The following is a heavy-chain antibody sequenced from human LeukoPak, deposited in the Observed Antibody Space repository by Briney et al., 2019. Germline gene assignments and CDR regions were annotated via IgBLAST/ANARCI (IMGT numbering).Heavy chain of an antibody. CDR1: GFTFSSYG. D-gene: IGHD6-19*01. Sequence: GGTLRLSCAASGFTFSSYGMSWVRQAPGKGLEWVANIKQDGSEKYYVDSVKGRFTISRDSAENSLYLQMNSLRAEDTAVYYCARGRIAVAGTYIPSNWGPQLYYMDVWGKGTTVTVSS. CDR2: IKQDGSEK. J-gene: IGHJ6*03. CDR3: ARGRIAVAGTYIPSNWGPQLYYMDV. V-gene: IGHV3-7*01.